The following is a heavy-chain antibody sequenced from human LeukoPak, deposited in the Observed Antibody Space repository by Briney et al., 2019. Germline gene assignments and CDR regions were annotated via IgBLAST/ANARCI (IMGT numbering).Heavy chain of an antibody. V-gene: IGHV4-34*09. D-gene: IGHD6-13*01. J-gene: IGHJ5*02. CDR3: ATDHLATAGYNWFDP. CDR1: GGSFSGYY. Sequence: SETLSLTCAVYGGSFSGYYWSWIRHHPEKGLEWIGYISYNGSPYYNPSLQTRVTISSDMSKNQFSLKLASVTAADTAVYYCATDHLATAGYNWFDPWGQGTLVTVSS. CDR2: ISYNGSP.